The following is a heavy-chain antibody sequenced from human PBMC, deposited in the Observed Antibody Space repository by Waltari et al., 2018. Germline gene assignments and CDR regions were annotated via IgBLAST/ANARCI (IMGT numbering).Heavy chain of an antibody. V-gene: IGHV3-30-3*01. CDR3: ARVLGISNFDY. Sequence: QVQLVESGGGVVLPGTSLRLSCEVSGFSVRNYAMHWVRQPPGKGLEWMERILYDGSDKYSEDSVKGRFTISRDESKNTVYLQINSLRGEDTAVYYCARVLGISNFDYWGQGALVTVSS. CDR2: ILYDGSDK. J-gene: IGHJ4*02. CDR1: GFSVRNYA.